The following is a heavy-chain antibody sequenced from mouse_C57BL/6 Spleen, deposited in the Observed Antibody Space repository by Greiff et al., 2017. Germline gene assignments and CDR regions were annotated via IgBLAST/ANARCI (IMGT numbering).Heavy chain of an antibody. CDR2: ISSGGGYI. J-gene: IGHJ1*03. D-gene: IGHD2-3*01. CDR3: RRGNYDVDWYGYV. Sequence: EVQLVESGEGLVQPGGSLKLSCAASGFTFRSYALSWVRQTPEKRLEWVAYISSGGGYIYYADPVKGRFTLSRDHARNPLYLQLSSLKSEDTSMYYWRRGNYDVDWYGYVWGTGTMVTVSS. CDR1: GFTFRSYA. V-gene: IGHV5-9-1*02.